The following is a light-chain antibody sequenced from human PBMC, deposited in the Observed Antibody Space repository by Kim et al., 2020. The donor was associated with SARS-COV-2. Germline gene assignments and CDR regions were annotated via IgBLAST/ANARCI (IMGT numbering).Light chain of an antibody. CDR1: RLRSYY. J-gene: IGLJ2*01. Sequence: VAVGQTVRITCQRNRLRSYYATWYQQKPGQAPIHVIYGKNNRPSGIPDRFSGSSSGNTASLTITGTQAGDEADYYCNSRDSNDNVVFGGGTQLTVL. CDR3: NSRDSNDNVV. V-gene: IGLV3-19*01. CDR2: GKN.